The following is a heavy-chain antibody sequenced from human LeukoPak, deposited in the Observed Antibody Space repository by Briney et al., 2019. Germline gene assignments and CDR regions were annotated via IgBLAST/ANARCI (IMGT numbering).Heavy chain of an antibody. CDR2: IESKTDGGTA. Sequence: GGSLSLSCAASGFTFSNAGMYWVRQAPGKGLEWVGRIESKTDGGTADYAAPLKGRFTISRDDSKNTLYLQMNSLRTEDTAVYYRTPDRYTSSPLRLLYWGQGTLVTVSS. J-gene: IGHJ4*02. V-gene: IGHV3-15*04. CDR1: GFTFSNAG. CDR3: TPDRYTSSPLRLLY. D-gene: IGHD5-24*01.